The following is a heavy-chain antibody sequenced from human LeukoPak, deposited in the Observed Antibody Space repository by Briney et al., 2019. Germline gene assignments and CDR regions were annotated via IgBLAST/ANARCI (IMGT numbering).Heavy chain of an antibody. J-gene: IGHJ5*02. D-gene: IGHD4-11*01. V-gene: IGHV1-69*05. CDR1: GGTFSSYA. CDR3: ARDRDDYLSVNWFDP. CDR2: IIPIFGTA. Sequence: SVKVSCKASGGTFSSYAISWVLQAPGQGLEWMGRIIPIFGTANYAQKFQGRVTITTDESTSTAYMELSSLRSEDTAVYYCARDRDDYLSVNWFDPWGQGTLVTVSP.